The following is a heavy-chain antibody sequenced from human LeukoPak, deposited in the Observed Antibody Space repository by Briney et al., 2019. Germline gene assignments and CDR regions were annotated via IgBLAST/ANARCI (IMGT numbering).Heavy chain of an antibody. J-gene: IGHJ4*02. V-gene: IGHV1-69*13. CDR2: NIPIFGTA. CDR1: GGTFSSYA. D-gene: IGHD4-23*01. CDR3: ARIDYGGNGNFDY. Sequence: SVKVSCKASGGTFSSYAISWVRQAPGQGLEWMGGNIPIFGTANYAQKFQGRVTITADESTSTAYMELSSLRSEDTAVYYCARIDYGGNGNFDYWGQGTLVTVSS.